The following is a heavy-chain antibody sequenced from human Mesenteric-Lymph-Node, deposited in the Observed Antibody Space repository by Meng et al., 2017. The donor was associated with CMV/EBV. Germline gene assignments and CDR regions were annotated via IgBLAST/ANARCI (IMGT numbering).Heavy chain of an antibody. J-gene: IGHJ4*02. CDR1: GFTFSSYA. CDR2: TSGNSGST. V-gene: IGHV3-23*01. Sequence: GVSLRLSCASSGFTFSSYALNWVRQAPGKGLEWVSGTSGNSGSTYYADSVKGRFTISRDNAKNTLFLEMNSLRGEDTAVYYCAKDRDHQLMSYLDHWGQGTLVTVSS. D-gene: IGHD2-2*01. CDR3: AKDRDHQLMSYLDH.